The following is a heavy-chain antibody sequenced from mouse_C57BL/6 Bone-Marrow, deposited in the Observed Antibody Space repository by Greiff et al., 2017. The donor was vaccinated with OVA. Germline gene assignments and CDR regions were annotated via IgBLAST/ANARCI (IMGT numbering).Heavy chain of an antibody. J-gene: IGHJ2*01. Sequence: EVMLVESGGGLVKPGGSLKLSCAASGFTFSDYGMHWVRQAPEKGLEWVAYISSGSSTIYYADTVKGRFTISRDNAKNTLFLQMTSLRSEDTAMYYCARRTGTGYYFDYWGQGTTLTVSS. CDR1: GFTFSDYG. D-gene: IGHD4-1*01. CDR2: ISSGSSTI. V-gene: IGHV5-17*01. CDR3: ARRTGTGYYFDY.